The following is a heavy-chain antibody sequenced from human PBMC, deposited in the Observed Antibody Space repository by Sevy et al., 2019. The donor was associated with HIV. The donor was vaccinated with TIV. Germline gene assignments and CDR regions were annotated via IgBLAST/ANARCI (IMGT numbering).Heavy chain of an antibody. V-gene: IGHV4-31*03. J-gene: IGHJ6*02. CDR2: IYYSGTT. CDR3: ARWHDFWSGYYTGYYYGMDV. Sequence: SETLSLTCTVSGGSISSGGYYWTWIRQHPGKGLEWIGYIYYSGTTYYNPSLKSRVTISVDTSMNQFSLKLSSVTAADTAEYSCARWHDFWSGYYTGYYYGMDVWGQGTTVTISS. CDR1: GGSISSGGYY. D-gene: IGHD3-3*01.